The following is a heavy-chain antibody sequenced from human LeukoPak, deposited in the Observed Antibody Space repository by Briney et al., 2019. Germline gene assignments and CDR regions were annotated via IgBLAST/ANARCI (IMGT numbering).Heavy chain of an antibody. CDR2: ISGSGGST. CDR3: AKAVDVWGSYRPYYFDY. Sequence: GGSLRLSCAASEFTFSSYAMSWVRQAPGKGLEWVSAISGSGGSTYYADSVKGRFTISKDNSKNTLYLQMNSLRAEDTAVYYCAKAVDVWGSYRPYYFDYWGQGTLVTVSS. V-gene: IGHV3-23*01. D-gene: IGHD3-16*02. J-gene: IGHJ4*02. CDR1: EFTFSSYA.